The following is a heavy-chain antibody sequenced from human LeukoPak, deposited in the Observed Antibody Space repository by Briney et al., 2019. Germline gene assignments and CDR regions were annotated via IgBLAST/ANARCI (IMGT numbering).Heavy chain of an antibody. Sequence: SETLSLTCTVSGGSISSYCWSWIRQPPGKGLEWIGYIYYSGSTNYNPSLKSRVTISVDTSKNQFSLKLSSVTAADTAVYYCAREGWELPRTFDIWGQGTMVTVSS. CDR3: AREGWELPRTFDI. J-gene: IGHJ3*02. CDR1: GGSISSYC. CDR2: IYYSGST. D-gene: IGHD1-26*01. V-gene: IGHV4-59*01.